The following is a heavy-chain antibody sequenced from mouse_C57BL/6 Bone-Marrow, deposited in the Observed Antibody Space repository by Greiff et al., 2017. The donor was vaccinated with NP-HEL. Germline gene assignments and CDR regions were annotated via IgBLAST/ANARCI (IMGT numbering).Heavy chain of an antibody. V-gene: IGHV1-52*01. Sequence: VKLQQPGAELVRPGSSVKLSCKASGYTFTSYWMHWVKQRPIQGLEWIGNIDPSDSETHYNQNFKDKATLTVDKSSSTAYLQLSSLPAEDSAVYYCAREGFAYWGPGTLVTVSA. CDR3: AREGFAY. J-gene: IGHJ3*01. CDR2: IDPSDSET. CDR1: GYTFTSYW.